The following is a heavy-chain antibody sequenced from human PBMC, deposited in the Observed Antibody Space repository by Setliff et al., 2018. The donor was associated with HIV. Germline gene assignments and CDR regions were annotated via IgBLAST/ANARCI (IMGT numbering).Heavy chain of an antibody. CDR3: ARHPYVKDAFDI. CDR1: GGSISSNDYW. CDR2: IFYSDST. J-gene: IGHJ3*02. D-gene: IGHD2-21*01. Sequence: LSLTCTVSGGSISSNDYWWGWIRQPPGKGLEWIGSIFYSDSTYYKPSLKSRVSISVDTSKKQFSLKLISVTDADTAIYYCARHPYVKDAFDIWGQGTMVTVSS. V-gene: IGHV4-39*01.